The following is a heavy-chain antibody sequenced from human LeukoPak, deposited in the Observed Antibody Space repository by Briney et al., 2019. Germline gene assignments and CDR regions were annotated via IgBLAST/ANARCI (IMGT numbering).Heavy chain of an antibody. CDR2: INHSGST. CDR1: GGSFSGYY. Sequence: PSETLSLTCAVYGGSFSGYYWSWIRQPPGKGLEWIGEINHSGSTNYNPSLKSRVTISVDTSKNQFSLKLSSVTAADTAVYYCARTWSGYADYWGQGTLVTVSS. D-gene: IGHD3-3*01. V-gene: IGHV4-34*01. CDR3: ARTWSGYADY. J-gene: IGHJ4*02.